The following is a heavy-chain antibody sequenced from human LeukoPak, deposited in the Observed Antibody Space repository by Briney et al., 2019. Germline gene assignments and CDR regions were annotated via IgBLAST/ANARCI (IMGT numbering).Heavy chain of an antibody. CDR2: ITSKTDGGTT. Sequence: PGGSLRLSCAASGFPISNYWMSWVRQAPGKGLEWVGRITSKTDGGTTDYAAPVKGRFTISRDDSKNTLYLQMDSLKAEDTAVYYCSWRSLDLWGRGTLVTVSS. CDR3: SWRSLDL. V-gene: IGHV3-15*01. J-gene: IGHJ2*01. CDR1: GFPISNYW.